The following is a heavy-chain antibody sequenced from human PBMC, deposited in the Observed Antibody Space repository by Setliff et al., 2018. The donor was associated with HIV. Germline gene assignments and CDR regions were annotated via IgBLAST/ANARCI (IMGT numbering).Heavy chain of an antibody. D-gene: IGHD3-22*01. CDR3: ASTTYYYDSSGYNSWPLFDY. J-gene: IGHJ4*02. CDR1: GGSITGHY. CDR2: IHYSGTT. V-gene: IGHV4-59*11. Sequence: SETLSLTCTVSGGSITGHYWSWIRQPPGKGLEWIGYIHYSGTTNYSPSLKSRVTISLDTSKKQFSLRLSSVTAADTAVYYCASTTYYYDSSGYNSWPLFDYWGQGTLVTVSS.